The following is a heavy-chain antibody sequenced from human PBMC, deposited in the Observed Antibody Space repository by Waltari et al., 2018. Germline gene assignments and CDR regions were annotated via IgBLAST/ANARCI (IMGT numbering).Heavy chain of an antibody. CDR3: ARGEGYSSTLDAFDI. V-gene: IGHV1-8*02. Sequence: QVQLVQSGAEVKKPGASVKVSCKASGYTFTGYYMHWVRQAPGQGLEWMGSMNPNSGNTGYAQKFQGRVTRTRNTSISTAYMELSSLRSEDTAVYYCARGEGYSSTLDAFDIWGQGTMVTVSS. J-gene: IGHJ3*02. D-gene: IGHD6-13*01. CDR2: MNPNSGNT. CDR1: GYTFTGYY.